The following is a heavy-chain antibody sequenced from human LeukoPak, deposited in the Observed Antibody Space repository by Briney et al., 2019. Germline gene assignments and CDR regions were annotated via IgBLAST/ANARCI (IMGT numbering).Heavy chain of an antibody. CDR2: IRTDGTI. D-gene: IGHD2/OR15-2a*01. Sequence: ETLSLTCTVSGGSISSNYMSWVRQAPGKGLEWVSHIRTDGTITYADSVKGRFTISRDDAKTSVYLQMNSLRDEDTAIYYCARDNIWAFDIWGQGTIVTVAS. CDR1: GGSISSNY. V-gene: IGHV3-69-1*01. CDR3: ARDNIWAFDI. J-gene: IGHJ3*02.